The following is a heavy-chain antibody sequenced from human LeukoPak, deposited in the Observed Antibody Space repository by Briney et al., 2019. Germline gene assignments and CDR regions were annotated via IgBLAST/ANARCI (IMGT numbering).Heavy chain of an antibody. CDR2: IKQDGSEK. D-gene: IGHD5-12*01. J-gene: IGHJ4*02. V-gene: IGHV3-7*01. Sequence: PGGSLRLSCAASGFTFSSYWMSWVRQAPGKGLEWVANIKQDGSEKYYVDSVKGRFTISRDNAKNSLYLQMNSLRAEDTAVYYCARGYADGGYYFDYWGQGTLVTVSS. CDR1: GFTFSSYW. CDR3: ARGYADGGYYFDY.